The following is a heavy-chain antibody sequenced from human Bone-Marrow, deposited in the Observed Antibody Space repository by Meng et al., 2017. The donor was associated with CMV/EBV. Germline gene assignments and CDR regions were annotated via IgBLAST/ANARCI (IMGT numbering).Heavy chain of an antibody. J-gene: IGHJ4*02. Sequence: GGSLRLSCVASGFTFSSYGMHWVRQAPGKGLEWVTFIRYDVSNKYYADSVKGRFTISRDNSKNTLYLQMNSLRAEDTAVYYCAKDKSPYSSSGIYYWGQGTLVTVSS. CDR3: AKDKSPYSSSGIYY. V-gene: IGHV3-30*02. CDR1: GFTFSSYG. CDR2: IRYDVSNK. D-gene: IGHD6-6*01.